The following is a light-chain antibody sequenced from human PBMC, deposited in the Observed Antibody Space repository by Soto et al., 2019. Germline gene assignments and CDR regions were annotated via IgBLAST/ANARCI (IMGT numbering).Light chain of an antibody. J-gene: IGKJ5*01. CDR1: QSISSSF. CDR3: QQCDSSQGT. CDR2: GAS. Sequence: EIVLTQSPGTLSLSPGEIATLSCRASQSISSSFLAWYQQKPGQAPRLLIYGASSRATGIPDTFSGSGSGTDFTLTISRLEPEDFAVYYCQQCDSSQGTFGQGTRLEIK. V-gene: IGKV3-20*01.